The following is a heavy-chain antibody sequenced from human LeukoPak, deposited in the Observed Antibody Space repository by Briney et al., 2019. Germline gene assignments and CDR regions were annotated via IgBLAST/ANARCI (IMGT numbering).Heavy chain of an antibody. D-gene: IGHD3-3*01. CDR3: ARNTGYDLWSGYVENWFDP. CDR2: IKQDGSEK. J-gene: IGHJ5*02. V-gene: IGHV3-7*01. CDR1: GFTFSTYA. Sequence: GGSLRLSCAASGFTFSTYAMSWVRQAPGKGLEWVANIKQDGSEKYYVDSVKGRFTISRDNAKNSLYLQMNSLRAEDTAVYYCARNTGYDLWSGYVENWFDPWGQGTLVTVSS.